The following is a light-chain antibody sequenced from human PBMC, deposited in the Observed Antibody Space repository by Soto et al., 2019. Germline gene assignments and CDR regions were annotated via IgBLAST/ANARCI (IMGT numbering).Light chain of an antibody. CDR3: QQYYSFPWT. CDR2: AAS. V-gene: IGKV1D-8*01. CDR1: PGVTTF. Sequence: VIWMTQSPSLLSASTGDRVNISCRVSPGVTTFLAWYQQKPGQAPKILIYAASTLQTGVPSRFSGSGSGTDFTLTIDDLQSEDFATYYCQQYYSFPWTFGQGTKVEI. J-gene: IGKJ1*01.